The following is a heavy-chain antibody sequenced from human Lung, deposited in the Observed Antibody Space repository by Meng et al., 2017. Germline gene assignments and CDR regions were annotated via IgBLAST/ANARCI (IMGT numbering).Heavy chain of an antibody. D-gene: IGHD4-17*01. Sequence: EVQLVESGGGLVKPGGSLRLSCAASGFTFSTYSMNWVRQDPGKGLEWVSSMNSGSNYIYYAHSVKGRFTISRDSAKNSVYLQMNSLRAEDTAVYYCARGVDITVTKYHFDYWGQGILVTVSS. J-gene: IGHJ4*02. CDR2: MNSGSNYI. V-gene: IGHV3-21*01. CDR3: ARGVDITVTKYHFDY. CDR1: GFTFSTYS.